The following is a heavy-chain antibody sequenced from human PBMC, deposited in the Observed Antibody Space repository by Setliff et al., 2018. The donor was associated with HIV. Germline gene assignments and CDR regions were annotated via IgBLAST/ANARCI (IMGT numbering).Heavy chain of an antibody. D-gene: IGHD2-15*01. CDR3: ARHVVVVVAGEYYMDV. V-gene: IGHV5-51*01. CDR2: IYPGDSYT. Sequence: GESLKISCQGSGYSFTSYWIGWVRQMPGKGLEWVGIIYPGDSYTRYGPSFQGQVTISADKSISTAYLQWSSLKASDTAMYYCARHVVVVVAGEYYMDVWGKGTTVTVSS. CDR1: GYSFTSYW. J-gene: IGHJ6*03.